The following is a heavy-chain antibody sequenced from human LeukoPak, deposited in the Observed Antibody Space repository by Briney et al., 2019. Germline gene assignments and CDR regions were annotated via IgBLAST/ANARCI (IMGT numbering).Heavy chain of an antibody. V-gene: IGHV4-34*01. J-gene: IGHJ6*02. CDR2: INHSGST. CDR3: ARNTYYYYGMDV. CDR1: GGSFSGYY. Sequence: SETLSLTCAVYGGSFSGYYWSWIRQPPGKGLEWIGEINHSGSTNYNPSLKSRVTISVDTSKNQFSLILSSVTAADTAVYYCARNTYYYYGMDVWGQGTTVTVSS.